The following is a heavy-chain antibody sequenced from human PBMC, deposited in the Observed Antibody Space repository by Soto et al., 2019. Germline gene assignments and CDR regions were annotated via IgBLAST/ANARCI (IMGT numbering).Heavy chain of an antibody. Sequence: GGSLRLSCAASGFTVDDYAMHWVRQAPGKGLEWVSGISWNSETIDYADSVKGRFTISRDNSKNTLYLQMNSLRAEDTAVYYCARDDYCFNGDYRFSMSVPAQRSTVPVS. CDR2: ISWNSETI. J-gene: IGHJ6*02. V-gene: IGHV3-9*01. CDR1: GFTVDDYA. D-gene: IGHD4-17*01. CDR3: ARDDYCFNGDYRFSMSV.